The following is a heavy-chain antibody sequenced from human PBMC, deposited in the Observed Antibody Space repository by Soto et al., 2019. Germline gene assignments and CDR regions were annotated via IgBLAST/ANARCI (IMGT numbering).Heavy chain of an antibody. Sequence: QVQLVQSGAEVKKPGASVKVSCKASGYTFTSYDINWVRQATGQGXXWMGWMNPNSGNTGYAQKFQGRVTMTRNTSXSTAYMELSSLXSGDTAVYYCARAPEWDLSSESSQHWGQGTLVTVSS. J-gene: IGHJ1*01. CDR1: GYTFTSYD. CDR3: ARAPEWDLSSESSQH. CDR2: MNPNSGNT. D-gene: IGHD1-26*01. V-gene: IGHV1-8*01.